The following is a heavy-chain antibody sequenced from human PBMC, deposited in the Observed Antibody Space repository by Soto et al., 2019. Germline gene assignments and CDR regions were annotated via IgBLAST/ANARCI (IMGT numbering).Heavy chain of an antibody. CDR2: ISWNSGSI. J-gene: IGHJ2*01. D-gene: IGHD2-2*01. CDR3: AKKGPATSWYFDL. CDR1: GFTFDDYA. V-gene: IGHV3-9*01. Sequence: QPGGSLRLSCAASGFTFDDYAMHWVRQAPGKGLEWVSGISWNSGSIGYADSVKGRFTISRDNAKNSLYLQMNSLRAEDTALYYCAKKGPATSWYFDLWGRGTLVTVSS.